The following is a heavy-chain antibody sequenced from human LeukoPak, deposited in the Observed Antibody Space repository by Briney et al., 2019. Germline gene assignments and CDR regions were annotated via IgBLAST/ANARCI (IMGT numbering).Heavy chain of an antibody. CDR2: IYSSDST. Sequence: HAGGSLRLSCAASGFTVSSNYMTWVRQAPGKGLEWVSLIYSSDSTYYADSVKGRLTISRDNSKNTLYLQMNSLRAEDTTGYYCPRGNYYYNSTVLTHRYLDYWGKGTLVTVSS. D-gene: IGHD3-22*01. V-gene: IGHV3-66*02. CDR3: PRGNYYYNSTVLTHRYLDY. J-gene: IGHJ4*02. CDR1: GFTVSSNY.